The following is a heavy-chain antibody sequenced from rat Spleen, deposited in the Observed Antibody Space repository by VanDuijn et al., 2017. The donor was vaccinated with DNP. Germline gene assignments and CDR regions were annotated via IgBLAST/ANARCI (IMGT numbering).Heavy chain of an antibody. CDR1: GYSITSNY. CDR2: ISYSGST. CDR3: ARSDYYSSWIPFSY. V-gene: IGHV3-1*01. Sequence: EVQFQESGPGLVKSSQSLSLTCSVTGYSITSNYWAWIRKFPGNKMEWMGYISYSGSTSYNPSLKSRISITRDTSKNQFFLQLNSVTTEDTATYYCARSDYYSSWIPFSYWGQGTLVTVSS. J-gene: IGHJ3*01. D-gene: IGHD1-2*01.